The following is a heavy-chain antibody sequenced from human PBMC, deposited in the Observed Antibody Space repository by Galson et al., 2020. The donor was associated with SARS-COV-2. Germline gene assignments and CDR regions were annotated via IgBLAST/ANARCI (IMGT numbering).Heavy chain of an antibody. CDR2: ISHGGTT. CDR1: GGSFSGYF. CDR3: ARGSIYGSGSYYTPILPDY. J-gene: IGHJ4*02. V-gene: IGHV4-34*01. Sequence: SETLSLTCAVYGGSFSGYFWNWIRQAPGTGLEWIGEISHGGTTSYNPSLKSRVTMSVDTSKNQFSLKLRSVSAADTAVYYCARGSIYGSGSYYTPILPDYWGQGTLVTVSS. D-gene: IGHD3-10*01.